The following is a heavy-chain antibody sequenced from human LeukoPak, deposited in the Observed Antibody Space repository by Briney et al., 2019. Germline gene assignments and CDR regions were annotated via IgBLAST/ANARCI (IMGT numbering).Heavy chain of an antibody. V-gene: IGHV3-23*01. J-gene: IGHJ4*02. CDR1: GFTFRYYA. D-gene: IGHD6-13*01. CDR2: ISDIGGNT. Sequence: GGALRLSCAASGFTFRYYAMSWVRQAPGKGLEWVSSISDIGGNTNYAASVKGRLTISRDNSKNTLYLQMNSLRAEDTAVYYCAKVETAAAATLRGFDYWGQGTLVTVSS. CDR3: AKVETAAAATLRGFDY.